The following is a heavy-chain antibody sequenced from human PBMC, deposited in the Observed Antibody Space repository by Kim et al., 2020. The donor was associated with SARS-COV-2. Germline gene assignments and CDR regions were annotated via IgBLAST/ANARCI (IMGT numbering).Heavy chain of an antibody. J-gene: IGHJ6*03. V-gene: IGHV3-23*01. CDR3: AKDCSGGSRYHYYYMDV. CDR1: RFTFNSYA. D-gene: IGHD2-15*01. Sequence: GGSLRLSCAASRFTFNSYAMSWVRQAPGKGLEWVSAISDSGGSTYYADSVKGRFTISRDNSKNTLYLQMNSLRAEDTAVYYCAKDCSGGSRYHYYYMDVWGKGTTVTVSS. CDR2: ISDSGGST.